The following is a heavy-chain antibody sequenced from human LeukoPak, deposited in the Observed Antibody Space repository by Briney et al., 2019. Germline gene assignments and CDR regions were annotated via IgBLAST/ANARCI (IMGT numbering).Heavy chain of an antibody. Sequence: ASAKVSCKASGGTFSSYAISWVRQAPGQGLGWMGRIIPIFGTANYAQKFQGRVTITTDESTSTAYMELSSLRSEDTAVYYCARGGRYGDYVTYWGQGTLVTVSS. V-gene: IGHV1-69*05. CDR1: GGTFSSYA. CDR3: ARGGRYGDYVTY. CDR2: IIPIFGTA. D-gene: IGHD4-17*01. J-gene: IGHJ4*02.